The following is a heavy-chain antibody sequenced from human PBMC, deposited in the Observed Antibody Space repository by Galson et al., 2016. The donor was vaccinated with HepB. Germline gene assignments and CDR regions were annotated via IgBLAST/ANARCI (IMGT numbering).Heavy chain of an antibody. J-gene: IGHJ6*02. CDR2: IGTKGGT. CDR3: ARSGTYTNRIGMDV. Sequence: LRLSCAASGFTFSTHDMHWVRQAKGTGLEWVSGIGTKGGTYYLDSTKGRFTIAREDAKNSLHLQMNSLTAGDTAVYYCARSGTYTNRIGMDVWGQGTTVTVSS. CDR1: GFTFSTHD. V-gene: IGHV3-13*01. D-gene: IGHD3-10*01.